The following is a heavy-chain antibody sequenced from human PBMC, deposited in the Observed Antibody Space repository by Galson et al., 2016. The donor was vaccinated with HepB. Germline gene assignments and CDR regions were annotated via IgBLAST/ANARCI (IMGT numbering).Heavy chain of an antibody. CDR3: VRDFLWVEGADAFDI. Sequence: SLRLSCAASGFNFITTWMHWVRQGPGKGLVWVSRINGVGRITNYADSVRGRFTISRDNAKNTVSLQMNSLRAEDTAIYYCVRDFLWVEGADAFDIWGQGTRVTVSS. CDR1: GFNFITTW. CDR2: INGVGRIT. V-gene: IGHV3-74*01. D-gene: IGHD1-26*01. J-gene: IGHJ3*02.